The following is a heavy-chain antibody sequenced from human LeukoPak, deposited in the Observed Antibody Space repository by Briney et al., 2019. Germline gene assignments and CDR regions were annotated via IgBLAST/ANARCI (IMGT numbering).Heavy chain of an antibody. Sequence: GGSLRLSCAASGFTFSSYWMSWVRQAPGKGLEWVANIKQDGSEKYYVDSVKGRFTISRDNAKNSLYLQMNSLRAEDTAVYYCASGLRWSYCYYYMDVWGKGTTVTVSS. CDR1: GFTFSSYW. CDR3: ASGLRWSYCYYYMDV. J-gene: IGHJ6*03. D-gene: IGHD4-23*01. V-gene: IGHV3-7*01. CDR2: IKQDGSEK.